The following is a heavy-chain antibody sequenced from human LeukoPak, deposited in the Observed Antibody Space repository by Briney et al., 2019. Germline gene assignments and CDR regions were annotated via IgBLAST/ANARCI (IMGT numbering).Heavy chain of an antibody. D-gene: IGHD6-19*01. CDR2: IKQDGSEK. Sequence: GGSLRLSCAASGFTSSSYWMSWVRQAPGKGLEWVANIKQDGSEKYYVDSVKGRFTISRDNAKNSLYLQMNSLRAEDTAVYYCARDQASEWLVLYYYYYMDVWGKGTTVTVSS. CDR1: GFTSSSYW. J-gene: IGHJ6*03. V-gene: IGHV3-7*01. CDR3: ARDQASEWLVLYYYYYMDV.